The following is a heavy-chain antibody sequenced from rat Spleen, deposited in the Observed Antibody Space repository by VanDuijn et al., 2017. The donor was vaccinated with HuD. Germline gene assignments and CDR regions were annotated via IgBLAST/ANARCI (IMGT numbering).Heavy chain of an antibody. CDR3: AISMVVITPFDY. J-gene: IGHJ2*01. CDR2: ISFDGSST. Sequence: EVQLVESGGGLVQPGRSLKLSCVASGFTFNNYWMTWVRQAPKKGLEWVATISFDGSSTYYRDSVKGRFTISRDNAKSTLYLQMDSLRSEDTATYYCAISMVVITPFDYWGQGVMVTVSS. D-gene: IGHD1-12*02. V-gene: IGHV5-7*01. CDR1: GFTFNNYW.